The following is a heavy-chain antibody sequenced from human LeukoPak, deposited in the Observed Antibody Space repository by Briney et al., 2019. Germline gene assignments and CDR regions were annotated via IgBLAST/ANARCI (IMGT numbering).Heavy chain of an antibody. V-gene: IGHV3-33*06. J-gene: IGHJ5*02. CDR1: GYTFSSYG. CDR2: IWYDGSNK. Sequence: PGRSLRLSCAASGYTFSSYGMHWVRQAPGKGLEWVAVIWYDGSNKYYADSVKGRFTISRDNSKNTLYLQMNSLRAEDTAVYYCAKEVASMALGSWGQGTLVTVSS. D-gene: IGHD6-19*01. CDR3: AKEVASMALGS.